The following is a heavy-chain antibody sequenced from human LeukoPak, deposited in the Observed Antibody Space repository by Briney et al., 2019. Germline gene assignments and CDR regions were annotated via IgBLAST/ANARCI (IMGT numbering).Heavy chain of an antibody. D-gene: IGHD2-15*01. J-gene: IGHJ3*02. Sequence: GASVKVSCKASGYTFITYYMHWVRQAPGQGLEWVGQINPDGGNTRYAQRFHGRVILSTDMSTSTVYMEVSSLRSDDTAVYYCARNDIPECSGGSCSLAFDIWGQGTMVTVSS. CDR3: ARNDIPECSGGSCSLAFDI. V-gene: IGHV1-46*01. CDR1: GYTFITYY. CDR2: INPDGGNT.